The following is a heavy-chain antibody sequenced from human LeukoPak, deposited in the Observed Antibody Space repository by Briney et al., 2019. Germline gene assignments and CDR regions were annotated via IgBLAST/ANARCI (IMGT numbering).Heavy chain of an antibody. CDR3: ARQRGYSYGYIDY. CDR1: GFTFSSYS. Sequence: PGGSLRLSCAASGFTFSSYSMNWVRQAPGKGLEWVSYISSSSSTIYYADSVKGRFTISRDNAKNSLYLQMNSLRAEDTAVYYCARQRGYSYGYIDYWGQGTLVTVSS. J-gene: IGHJ4*02. CDR2: ISSSSSTI. D-gene: IGHD5-18*01. V-gene: IGHV3-48*01.